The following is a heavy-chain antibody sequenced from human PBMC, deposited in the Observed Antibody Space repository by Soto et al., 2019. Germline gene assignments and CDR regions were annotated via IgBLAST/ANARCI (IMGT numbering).Heavy chain of an antibody. V-gene: IGHV4-30-4*01. CDR2: ISYSGNT. J-gene: IGHJ4*02. Sequence: QVQLQESGPGLVKPSQTLSLTCTVSGGSISSCNYYWSWCLQPPGKGLEWIGFISYSGNTYYSAYLKRRVTISVDTSQNQFSLTLSFVTAADTAVYYCATMGTPATGLFYFDSWGQGTLVTVS. D-gene: IGHD1-7*01. CDR1: GGSISSCNYY. CDR3: ATMGTPATGLFYFDS.